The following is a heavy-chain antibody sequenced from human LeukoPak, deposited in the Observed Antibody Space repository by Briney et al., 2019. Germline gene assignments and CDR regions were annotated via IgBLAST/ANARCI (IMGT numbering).Heavy chain of an antibody. CDR1: GGSITSGRYY. D-gene: IGHD3-9*01. Sequence: TLSLTSSVSGGSITSGRYYWTWIRQYPEKGLEWIGYIYYTGSTHYKPSLKSRAAISLDKSKNQFSLNLTSATAADTAVYYCARATYDLLTGYYLDSWGQGTLVTVSS. CDR2: IYYTGST. CDR3: ARATYDLLTGYYLDS. J-gene: IGHJ4*02. V-gene: IGHV4-31*03.